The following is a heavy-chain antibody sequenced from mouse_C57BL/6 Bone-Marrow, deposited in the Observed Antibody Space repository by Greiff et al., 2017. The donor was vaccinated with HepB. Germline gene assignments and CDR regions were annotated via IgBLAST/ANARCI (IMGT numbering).Heavy chain of an antibody. CDR1: GYTFTDYN. CDR2: INPNNGGT. V-gene: IGHV1-18*01. Sequence: EVQLQQSGPELVKPGASVKIPCKASGYTFTDYNMDWVKQSHGKSLEWIGDINPNNGGTIYNQKFKGKATLTVDKSSSTAYMELRSLTSEDTAVYYCARDNYYGSSYDWYFDVWGTGTTVTVSS. J-gene: IGHJ1*03. CDR3: ARDNYYGSSYDWYFDV. D-gene: IGHD1-1*01.